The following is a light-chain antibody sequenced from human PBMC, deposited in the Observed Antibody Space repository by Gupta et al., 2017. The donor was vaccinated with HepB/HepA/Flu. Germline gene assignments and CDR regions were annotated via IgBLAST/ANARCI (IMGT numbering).Light chain of an antibody. V-gene: IGLV2-14*01. CDR1: SSDVGGYNY. CDR3: SSYTSNRSVL. CDR2: DVS. J-gene: IGLJ2*01. Sequence: QSALTQPASVSGSPGQSITISCTGTSSDVGGYNYVSWYQQHPGKAPKLMIYDVSNRPSGVSNRLSGSKSGNTASLTISGLQAEDEADYYCSSYTSNRSVLFGGGTKLTVL.